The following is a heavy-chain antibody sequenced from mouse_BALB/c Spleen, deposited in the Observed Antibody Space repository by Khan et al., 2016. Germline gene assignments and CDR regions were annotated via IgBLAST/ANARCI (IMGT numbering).Heavy chain of an antibody. CDR3: SRRVFGTPAWFLY. J-gene: IGHJ3*01. CDR2: INPDNSTI. Sequence: EVELVESGGGLVQPGGSLKLSCAASGFDFSRYWMSWVRQAPGKGLEWIGEINPDNSTINYTPSLKDKVIISRDNAKKTPYLQMSKVRSEDTSFYYCSRRVFGTPAWFLYWCHVTLVTVSA. D-gene: IGHD3-1*01. V-gene: IGHV4-1*02. CDR1: GFDFSRYW.